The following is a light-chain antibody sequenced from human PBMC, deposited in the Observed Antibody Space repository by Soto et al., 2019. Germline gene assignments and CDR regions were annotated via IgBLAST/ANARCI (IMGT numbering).Light chain of an antibody. CDR1: QSVDTF. CDR2: KAS. CDR3: QHFYRYPWT. J-gene: IGKJ1*01. V-gene: IGKV1-5*03. Sequence: DIQMTHSPSTLSASVGDRVTITCRASQSVDTFLAWYQQKPGKAPHLLIYKASSLETGVPSRFRGSGSVTEVALSISSLQPDDFATYNCQHFYRYPWTFGQGTKVEIK.